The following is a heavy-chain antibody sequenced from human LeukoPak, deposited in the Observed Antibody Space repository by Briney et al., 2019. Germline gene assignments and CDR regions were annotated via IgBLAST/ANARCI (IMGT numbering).Heavy chain of an antibody. CDR1: GFTFGDYA. Sequence: GGSLRLSCAASGFTFGDYAMHWVRQAPGKGLEWVSALSGSGGSTYYADSVKGRFTISRDNSKNTLYLQMNSLRADDTAVYYCAKRSGSYGPFDYWGQGILVTVSS. J-gene: IGHJ4*02. CDR2: LSGSGGST. CDR3: AKRSGSYGPFDY. D-gene: IGHD3-10*01. V-gene: IGHV3-23*01.